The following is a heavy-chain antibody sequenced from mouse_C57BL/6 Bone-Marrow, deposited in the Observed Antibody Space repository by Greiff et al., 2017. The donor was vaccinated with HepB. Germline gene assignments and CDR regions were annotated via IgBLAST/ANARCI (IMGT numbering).Heavy chain of an antibody. J-gene: IGHJ3*01. Sequence: QVQLQQPGAELVMPGASVKLSCKASGYTFTSYWMHWVKQRPGQGLEWIGEIDPSDSYTNYNQKFKGKSTLTVDKSSSTAYMQLSSLTSEDSAVYYCARNEYGGYYQAWFAYWGQGPLVTVSA. CDR1: GYTFTSYW. CDR3: ARNEYGGYYQAWFAY. D-gene: IGHD2-3*01. V-gene: IGHV1-69*01. CDR2: IDPSDSYT.